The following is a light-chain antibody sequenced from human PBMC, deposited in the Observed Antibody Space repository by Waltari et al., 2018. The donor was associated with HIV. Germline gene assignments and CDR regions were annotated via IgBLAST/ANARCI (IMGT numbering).Light chain of an antibody. CDR3: QQYINRPPYT. Sequence: EIVMTQSQATLSVSPGERATLSCRGSQSVSSNLAWYQQKLGQAPRLLIYGASTRATGVPARFSGSGSGTEFTLTISSLQSEDFAVYYCQQYINRPPYTFGQGTKLEI. CDR1: QSVSSN. CDR2: GAS. V-gene: IGKV3-15*01. J-gene: IGKJ2*01.